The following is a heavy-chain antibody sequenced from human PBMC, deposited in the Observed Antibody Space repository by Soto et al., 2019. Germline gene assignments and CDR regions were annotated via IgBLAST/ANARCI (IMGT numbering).Heavy chain of an antibody. CDR2: IYYSGST. D-gene: IGHD3-10*02. CDR1: GGSISSYY. J-gene: IGHJ4*02. CDR3: ARAGEARFGDFDY. Sequence: QVQPQESGPGLVKPSETLSLTCTVSGGSISSYYWSWIRQPPGKGLEWIGYIYYSGSTNYNPSLKSRVTISVDTSKNQFSLKLSSVTAADTAVYYCARAGEARFGDFDYWGQGTLVTVSS. V-gene: IGHV4-59*01.